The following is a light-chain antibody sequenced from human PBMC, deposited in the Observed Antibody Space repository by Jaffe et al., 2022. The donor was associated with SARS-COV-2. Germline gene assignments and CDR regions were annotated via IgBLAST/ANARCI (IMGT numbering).Light chain of an antibody. Sequence: DIVLTQSPGTLSLSPGERATLSCRASQSVNSKYLAWYQQKPGQAPRLLIYGASSRATGIPDRFSGSGSGTDFTLTISRLEPEDFAVYYCQQYYNSRTFGQGTKVEVK. CDR3: QQYYNSRT. CDR1: QSVNSKY. CDR2: GAS. J-gene: IGKJ1*01. V-gene: IGKV3-20*01.